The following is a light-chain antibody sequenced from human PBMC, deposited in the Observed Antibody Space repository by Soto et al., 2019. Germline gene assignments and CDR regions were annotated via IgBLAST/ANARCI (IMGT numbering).Light chain of an antibody. J-gene: IGKJ1*01. V-gene: IGKV3-20*01. CDR2: GAS. Sequence: EIVLTQSPATLSLSPGERATLSCRTSQSVSSSLLAWYRQRPGQAPRLLIYGASSRATGIPDRFSGSGSGTDFTLTINGLEPEDSAVYYCQEYGNSRTFGQGTKVEIK. CDR1: QSVSSSL. CDR3: QEYGNSRT.